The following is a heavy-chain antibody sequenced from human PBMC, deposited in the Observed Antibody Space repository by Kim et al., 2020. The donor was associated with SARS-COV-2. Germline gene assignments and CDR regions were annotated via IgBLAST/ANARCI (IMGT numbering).Heavy chain of an antibody. CDR3: ARRNEGWFDP. D-gene: IGHD2-8*01. Sequence: TDSNPSLTSRVTISVDTSKNRFSLKLSSVTAADTAVYYCARRNEGWFDPWGQGTLVTVSS. J-gene: IGHJ5*02. V-gene: IGHV4-39*01. CDR2: T.